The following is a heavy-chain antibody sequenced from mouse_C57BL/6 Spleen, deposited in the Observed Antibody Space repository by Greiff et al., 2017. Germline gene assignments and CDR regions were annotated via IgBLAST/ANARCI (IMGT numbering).Heavy chain of an antibody. Sequence: EVKLVESGPGLVKPSQSLSLTCSVTGYSITSGYYWNWIRQFPGNKLEWMGYISYDGSNNYNPTLKNRNSITRDTSKNQCFLKLNSVTTEDTATDYCAREVLYYYAMDYWGQGTSVTVSS. V-gene: IGHV3-6*01. J-gene: IGHJ4*01. CDR2: ISYDGSN. D-gene: IGHD6-1*01. CDR1: GYSITSGYY. CDR3: AREVLYYYAMDY.